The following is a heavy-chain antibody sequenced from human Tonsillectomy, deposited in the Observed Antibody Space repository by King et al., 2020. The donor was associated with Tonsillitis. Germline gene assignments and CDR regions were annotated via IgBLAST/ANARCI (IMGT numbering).Heavy chain of an antibody. V-gene: IGHV4-39*01. CDR2: VHYGGNV. CDR3: ARHTPETTSAGSDI. CDR1: GGSITNTIYY. D-gene: IGHD1-14*01. Sequence: QLQESGPGLVKPSETLSLTCTVSGGSITNTIYYWGWIRQPPGKGLEWIATVHYGGNVYYNPSIKSRVTISVDTSKRQFSLKLNSVTAADTAVYLWARHTPETTSAGSDIWGQGTMVTVSS. J-gene: IGHJ3*02.